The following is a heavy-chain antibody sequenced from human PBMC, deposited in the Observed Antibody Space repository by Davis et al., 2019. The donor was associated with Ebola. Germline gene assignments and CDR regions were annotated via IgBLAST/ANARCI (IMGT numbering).Heavy chain of an antibody. CDR3: ARGNYGDYIVLYYYNMDV. V-gene: IGHV4-59*01. CDR2: IHYLGNT. J-gene: IGHJ6*02. D-gene: IGHD4-17*01. CDR1: GGSINNYF. Sequence: SETLSLTCTVSGGSINNYFWSWIRQPPGKGLEWIGNIHYLGNTNYNPSLKSRVTMSVDTSKNQFSLKLSSVTAADTAVYYCARGNYGDYIVLYYYNMDVWGQGTTVTASS.